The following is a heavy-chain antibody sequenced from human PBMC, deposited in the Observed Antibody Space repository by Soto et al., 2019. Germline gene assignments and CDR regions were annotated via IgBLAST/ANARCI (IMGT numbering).Heavy chain of an antibody. CDR3: ARDPYSYGLSLFGY. V-gene: IGHV3-21*01. CDR2: ISSSSSYI. Sequence: GGSPRLSCAASGFTFSSYSMNWVRQAPGKGLEWVSSISSSSSYIYYADSVKGRFTISRDNAKNSLYLQMNSLRAEDTAVYYCARDPYSYGLSLFGYWGQGTLVTVSS. D-gene: IGHD5-18*01. J-gene: IGHJ4*02. CDR1: GFTFSSYS.